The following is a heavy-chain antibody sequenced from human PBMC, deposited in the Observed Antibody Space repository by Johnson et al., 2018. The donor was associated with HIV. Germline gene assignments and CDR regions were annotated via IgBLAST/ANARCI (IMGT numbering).Heavy chain of an antibody. Sequence: QVQLVESGGGVVQPGRSLRLSCAASGFTFSSYAMHWVRQAPGKGLEWEAVISYDGSNKYYAESVKGRFSISRDNSKNTLYLQMNSLRADDTAVYYCATDGPCSTSWYCTFDIWGQGTMVTVSS. V-gene: IGHV3-30*04. CDR2: ISYDGSNK. CDR3: ATDGPCSTSWYCTFDI. D-gene: IGHD6-13*01. CDR1: GFTFSSYA. J-gene: IGHJ3*02.